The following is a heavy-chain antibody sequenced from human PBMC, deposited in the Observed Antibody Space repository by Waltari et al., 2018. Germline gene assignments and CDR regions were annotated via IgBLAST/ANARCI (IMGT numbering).Heavy chain of an antibody. CDR3: ARGARRTPLTTGWWYFDL. J-gene: IGHJ2*01. V-gene: IGHV3-74*01. CDR1: GFTFSLYW. Sequence: EVQLVESGGGLVQPGGSLGLSCAASGFTFSLYWMHWVCQVPGKGLEGVSRSNSDGSSISYADSGKGRFTISKDNAKNTVYLQMNSLRADDTAIYYCARGARRTPLTTGWWYFDLWGRGTLVTVSS. D-gene: IGHD4-17*01. CDR2: SNSDGSSI.